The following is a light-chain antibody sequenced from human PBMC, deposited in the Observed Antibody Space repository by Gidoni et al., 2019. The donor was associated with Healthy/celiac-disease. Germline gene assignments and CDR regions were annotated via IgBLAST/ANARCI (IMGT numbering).Light chain of an antibody. J-gene: IGKJ3*01. CDR3: QQYYSYPPT. CDR1: QGISSY. Sequence: AIRMTQSPSSYSASTGNRVTITCRASQGISSYLAWYKQKPGKAPKLLSYAASTLQSGVPSRFSGSGSGTEFTLTISCLESEDFATYYCQQYYSYPPTFGPGTKVDIK. V-gene: IGKV1-8*01. CDR2: AAS.